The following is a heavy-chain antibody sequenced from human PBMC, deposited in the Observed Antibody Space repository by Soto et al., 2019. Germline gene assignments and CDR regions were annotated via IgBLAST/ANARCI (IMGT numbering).Heavy chain of an antibody. CDR2: ISAFNGNT. D-gene: IGHD3-16*01. J-gene: IGHJ3*01. V-gene: IGHV1-18*01. CDR3: ARSYYLADAFDV. CDR1: GFLFSDYG. Sequence: XSVKVSCKASGFLFSDYGFNWLRQAPGQGLEWMGWISAFNGNTETAQGLQDRVTMTTDSSTTTAHMDLTNLTTDDTAIYYCARSYYLADAFDVWGQGTMVTVSS.